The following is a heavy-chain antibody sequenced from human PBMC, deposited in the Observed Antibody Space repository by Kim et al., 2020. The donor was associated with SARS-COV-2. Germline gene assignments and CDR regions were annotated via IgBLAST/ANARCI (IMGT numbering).Heavy chain of an antibody. D-gene: IGHD6-13*01. Sequence: NSNPSLKSRVTISVDTSKNQFSLKLSSVTAADTAVYYCAREAAAGYYFDYWGQGTLVTVSS. CDR3: AREAAAGYYFDY. V-gene: IGHV4-59*01. J-gene: IGHJ4*02.